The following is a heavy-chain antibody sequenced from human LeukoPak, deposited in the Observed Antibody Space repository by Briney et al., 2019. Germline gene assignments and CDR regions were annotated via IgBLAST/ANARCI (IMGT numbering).Heavy chain of an antibody. V-gene: IGHV3-33*06. D-gene: IGHD5-12*01. J-gene: IGHJ4*02. CDR3: AKDGTMKISGYEDY. Sequence: WGSLRLSCAASGFTFSSYGMHWVHQAPGKGLEWVAVIWYDGSNKYYADSVKGRFTISRDNSKNTLYLQMNSLRAEDTAVYYCAKDGTMKISGYEDYWGQGTLVTVSS. CDR2: IWYDGSNK. CDR1: GFTFSSYG.